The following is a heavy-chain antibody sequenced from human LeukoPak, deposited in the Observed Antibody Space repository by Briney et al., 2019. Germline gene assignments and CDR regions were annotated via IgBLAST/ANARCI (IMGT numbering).Heavy chain of an antibody. CDR2: IRSKANSYAT. J-gene: IGHJ4*02. CDR3: LRAPAAY. CDR1: GFTFSGSA. Sequence: PGGSLRLSCAASGFTFSGSAMHWVRQASGKGLGWVGRIRSKANSYATAYAASVKGRFTISRDDSKNTAYLQMNSLKTGDTAVYYCLRAPAAYWGQGTLVTVSS. D-gene: IGHD4-17*01. V-gene: IGHV3-73*01.